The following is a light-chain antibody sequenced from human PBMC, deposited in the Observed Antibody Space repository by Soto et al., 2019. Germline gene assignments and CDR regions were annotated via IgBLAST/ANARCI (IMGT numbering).Light chain of an antibody. Sequence: QSVLTQPASVSGSPGQSITISCTGTRSDVGVYDLVSWYQHHPGKAPQLIIYGATQRPSGISNRFSGSKSGNTATLSISGLQADDEALYYCSSYTTSSSLVFGGGTKLTVL. CDR2: GAT. J-gene: IGLJ3*02. V-gene: IGLV2-23*01. CDR1: RSDVGVYDL. CDR3: SSYTTSSSLV.